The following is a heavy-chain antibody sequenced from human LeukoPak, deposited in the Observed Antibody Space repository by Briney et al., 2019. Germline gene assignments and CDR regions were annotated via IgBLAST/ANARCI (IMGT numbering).Heavy chain of an antibody. D-gene: IGHD2-2*02. CDR1: GFTFSSYG. J-gene: IGHJ4*02. CDR3: AKLVYCSSTSCHIDY. Sequence: PGGSLRLSCAASGFTFSSYGMHWVRQAPGKGLEWVAFIRHDGSNKYYADSVKGRFTISRDNSKNTLYLQMNSLRAEDTAVYYCAKLVYCSSTSCHIDYWGQGTLVTVSS. CDR2: IRHDGSNK. V-gene: IGHV3-30*02.